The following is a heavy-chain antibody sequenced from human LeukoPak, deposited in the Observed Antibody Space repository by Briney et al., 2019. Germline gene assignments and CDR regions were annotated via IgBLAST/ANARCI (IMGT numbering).Heavy chain of an antibody. CDR3: AREPIVVVANAFDI. D-gene: IGHD2-2*01. V-gene: IGHV1-2*02. Sequence: ASVKVSCKASGYAFTGYYMHWVRQAPGQGLEWMGWINPNSGGTNYAQKFQGRVTMTRDTSISTAYMELSRLRSDDTAVYYCAREPIVVVANAFDIWGQGTMVTVSS. J-gene: IGHJ3*02. CDR2: INPNSGGT. CDR1: GYAFTGYY.